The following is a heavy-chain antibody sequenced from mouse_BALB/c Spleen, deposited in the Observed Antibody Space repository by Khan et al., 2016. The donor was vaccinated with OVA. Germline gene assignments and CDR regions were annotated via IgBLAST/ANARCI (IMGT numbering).Heavy chain of an antibody. Sequence: QVRLQQSGAELVRPGVSVKISCKGSGYTFTDYAMHWVKQSHAKSLEWIGVISTYYGDADYTQKFKGKATMTVDQYSSTAYMALARLTSEDSAIYYCARGSGNSRFAYWGQGTLVTVSA. D-gene: IGHD1-3*01. V-gene: IGHV1S137*01. CDR2: ISTYYGDA. CDR3: ARGSGNSRFAY. J-gene: IGHJ3*01. CDR1: GYTFTDYA.